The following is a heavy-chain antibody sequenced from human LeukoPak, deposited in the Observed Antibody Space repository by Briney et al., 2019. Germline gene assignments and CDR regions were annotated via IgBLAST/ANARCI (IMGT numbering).Heavy chain of an antibody. Sequence: GGSLRLSCAASGFSFSSYWMHWVRQAPGKGLVWVSRINYGGSSTSYADSVKGRFTISRDNSKNTLHLQMNSLRVEDTAVYYCAKETKYTSGWLTIDYWGQGTLVTVSS. CDR2: INYGGSST. V-gene: IGHV3-74*01. J-gene: IGHJ4*02. CDR1: GFSFSSYW. D-gene: IGHD6-19*01. CDR3: AKETKYTSGWLTIDY.